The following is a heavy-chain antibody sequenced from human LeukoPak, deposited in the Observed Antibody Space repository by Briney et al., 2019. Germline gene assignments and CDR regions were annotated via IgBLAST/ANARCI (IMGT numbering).Heavy chain of an antibody. V-gene: IGHV1-8*01. CDR3: ARSKLAAAGTIYYYYYMDV. J-gene: IGHJ6*03. CDR2: MNPNSGNT. Sequence: ASVKVSCKASGYTFTSYDINWARQATGQGLEWMGWMNPNSGNTGYAQKFQGRVTMTRNTSISTAYMELSSLRSEDTAVYYCARSKLAAAGTIYYYYYMDVWGKGTTVTVSS. CDR1: GYTFTSYD. D-gene: IGHD6-13*01.